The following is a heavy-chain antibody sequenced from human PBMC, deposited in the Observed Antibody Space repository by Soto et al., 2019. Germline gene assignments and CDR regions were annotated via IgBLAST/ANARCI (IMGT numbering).Heavy chain of an antibody. V-gene: IGHV1-2*04. D-gene: IGHD3-10*01. CDR3: TKSLNHYGMEV. CDR1: GYTFTAYY. CDR2: INPSTGGT. Sequence: ASVKVSCKASGYTFTAYYVHWVRQAPGQGLEWMGWINPSTGGTKYAQKFQGWVTMTRDTSISTAYMELSRLRSDDTAMYYCTKSLNHYGMEVWGQGTTVTVSS. J-gene: IGHJ6*02.